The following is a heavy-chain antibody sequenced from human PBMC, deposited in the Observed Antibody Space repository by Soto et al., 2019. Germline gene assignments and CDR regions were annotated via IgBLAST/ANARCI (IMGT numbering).Heavy chain of an antibody. CDR2: IYYSGST. V-gene: IGHV4-30-4*01. D-gene: IGHD5-12*01. Sequence: KASETLSLTCTVSGGSISSGDYYWSWIRQPPGKGLEWIGYIYYSGSTYYNPSLKSRVTISVDTSKNQFSLKLSSVTAADTAVYYCARVSGYDLWFDPWGQGTLVTVSS. J-gene: IGHJ5*02. CDR3: ARVSGYDLWFDP. CDR1: GGSISSGDYY.